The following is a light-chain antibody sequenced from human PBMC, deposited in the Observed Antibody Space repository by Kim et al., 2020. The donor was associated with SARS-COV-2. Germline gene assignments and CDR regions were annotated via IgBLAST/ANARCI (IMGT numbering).Light chain of an antibody. CDR1: KLGNKY. CDR2: QDN. Sequence: SYELTQPPSVSVSPGQTASITCSGDKLGNKYACWYQQKPGQSPVLVMYQDNKRPSGIPERFSGSNSGNTATLTISGTQAMDEADYYCQAWDSGIVVFGGGTQLTVL. CDR3: QAWDSGIVV. J-gene: IGLJ2*01. V-gene: IGLV3-1*01.